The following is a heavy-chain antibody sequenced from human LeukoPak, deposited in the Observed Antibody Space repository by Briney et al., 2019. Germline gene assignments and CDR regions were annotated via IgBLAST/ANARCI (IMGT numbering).Heavy chain of an antibody. CDR2: IYYSGST. CDR3: ARGGGGATNHDYYYYYMDV. CDR1: GGSISSSSYY. Sequence: PSETLSLTCTVSGGSISSSSYYWGWIRQPPGKGLEWIGSIYYSGSTYYNPSLKSRVTISVDTSKNQFSLKQSSVTAADTAVYYCARGGGGATNHDYYYYYMDVWGKGTTVTVSS. D-gene: IGHD1-26*01. J-gene: IGHJ6*03. V-gene: IGHV4-39*07.